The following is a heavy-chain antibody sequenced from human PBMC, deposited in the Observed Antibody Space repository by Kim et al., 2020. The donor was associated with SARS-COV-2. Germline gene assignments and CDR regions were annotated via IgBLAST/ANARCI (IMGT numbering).Heavy chain of an antibody. D-gene: IGHD3-10*02. V-gene: IGHV3-7*04. Sequence: SVKGRFTVSRDNAKNSLYLQLTSLRVEDTAVYYCARVRYVRGVSNDAFDIWGQGTMVTVSS. CDR3: ARVRYVRGVSNDAFDI. J-gene: IGHJ3*02.